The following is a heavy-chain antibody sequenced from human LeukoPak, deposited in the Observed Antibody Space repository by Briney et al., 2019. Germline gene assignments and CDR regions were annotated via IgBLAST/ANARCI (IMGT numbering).Heavy chain of an antibody. CDR3: ARAYYDSSGYYYHDAFDI. Sequence: SETLSLTCTVSGGSISSSSYYWGWIRQPPGKGLEWIGRIYYSGSTYYNTSLKSRVTISVDTSKNQFSLKLSSVTAADTAVYYCARAYYDSSGYYYHDAFDIWGQGTMVTVSS. D-gene: IGHD3-22*01. CDR2: IYYSGST. J-gene: IGHJ3*02. V-gene: IGHV4-39*01. CDR1: GGSISSSSYY.